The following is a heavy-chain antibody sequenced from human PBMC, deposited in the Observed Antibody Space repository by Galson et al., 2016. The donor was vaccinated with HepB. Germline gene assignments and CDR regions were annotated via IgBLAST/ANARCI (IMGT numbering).Heavy chain of an antibody. CDR2: INHSGII. V-gene: IGHV4-34*01. Sequence: ETLSLTCSFSAGSFSGYYWSWIRQSPGKGLEWIGEINHSGIIDYNPSLKSRVTIPVDTSKNPCSMRLSSVTAADTAVYFCARSGYGYGAYFQHWGQGTLVTVSS. J-gene: IGHJ1*01. CDR1: AGSFSGYY. CDR3: ARSGYGYGAYFQH. D-gene: IGHD5-18*01.